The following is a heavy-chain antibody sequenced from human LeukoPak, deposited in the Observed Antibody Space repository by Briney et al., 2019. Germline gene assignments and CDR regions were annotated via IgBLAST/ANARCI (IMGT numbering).Heavy chain of an antibody. CDR1: GGTFSSYV. CDR2: IIPIFETA. Sequence: ASVKVSCKASGGTFSSYVISWVRQAPGQGLEWMGGIIPIFETANYAQKFQGRVTITADESTTTAYMDLSSLRSEDTAVYYCAKSRLAAAQNRFDPWGQGTLVTVSS. V-gene: IGHV1-69*13. CDR3: AKSRLAAAQNRFDP. J-gene: IGHJ5*02. D-gene: IGHD6-13*01.